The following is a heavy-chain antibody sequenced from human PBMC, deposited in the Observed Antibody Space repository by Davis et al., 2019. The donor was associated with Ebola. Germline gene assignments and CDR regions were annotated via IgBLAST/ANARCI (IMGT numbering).Heavy chain of an antibody. D-gene: IGHD3-16*02. CDR1: GFTFDDYA. Sequence: GGSLRLSCAASGFTFDDYAMHWVRHAPGKGLEWVSGISWNSGSIGYADSVKGRFTTSRDNAKNSLYLQMNSLRAEDTALYYCAKDDDYIWGSYRSDAFDIWGQGTMATVSS. CDR2: ISWNSGSI. CDR3: AKDDDYIWGSYRSDAFDI. V-gene: IGHV3-9*01. J-gene: IGHJ3*02.